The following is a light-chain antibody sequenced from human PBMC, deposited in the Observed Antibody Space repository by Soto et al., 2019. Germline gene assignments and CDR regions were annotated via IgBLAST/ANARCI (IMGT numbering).Light chain of an antibody. CDR3: QQGTALMYT. J-gene: IGKJ2*01. V-gene: IGKV1D-12*01. CDR2: AAS. CDR1: QDIRTY. Sequence: DIQVTQSPSSLSASVGDRVTITCRASQDIRTYSAWYQQKPGKAPKLLIFAASTLQSGVPPRFIGSGSGTDFTLTISNLQPEDFATYYCQQGTALMYTFGQGTKLEIK.